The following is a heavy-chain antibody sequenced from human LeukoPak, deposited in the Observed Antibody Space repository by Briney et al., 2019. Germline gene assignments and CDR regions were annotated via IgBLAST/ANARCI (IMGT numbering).Heavy chain of an antibody. D-gene: IGHD5-24*01. Sequence: ASVKVSCKASGYTFTSYYMHWVRQAPGQGLEWMGIINPSGGSTSYAQKFQGRVTMTRNTSTSTVYMELSSLRSEDTAVYYCAREWLQFWSLFYWGQGTLVTVSS. CDR3: AREWLQFWSLFY. CDR2: INPSGGST. CDR1: GYTFTSYY. V-gene: IGHV1-46*01. J-gene: IGHJ4*02.